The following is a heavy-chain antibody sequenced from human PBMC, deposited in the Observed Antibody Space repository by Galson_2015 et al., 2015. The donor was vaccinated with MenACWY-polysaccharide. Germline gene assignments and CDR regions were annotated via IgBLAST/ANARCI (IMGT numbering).Heavy chain of an antibody. V-gene: IGHV1-69*13. CDR2: IIPKFGTT. CDR3: AREGSGWANDAFDV. CDR1: GGTFSDYG. D-gene: IGHD6-19*01. J-gene: IGHJ3*01. Sequence: SVKVSCKASGGTFSDYGLSWVRQAPGQGLEWMGGIIPKFGTTTYAQKFQGRVTISADYSTSTAYIDFSSLQSEDTAVYYCAREGSGWANDAFDVWGQGTIVVVSS.